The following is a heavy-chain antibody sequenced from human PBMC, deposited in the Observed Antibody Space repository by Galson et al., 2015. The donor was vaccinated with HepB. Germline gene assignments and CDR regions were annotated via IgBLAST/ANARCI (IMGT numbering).Heavy chain of an antibody. D-gene: IGHD3-10*01. CDR3: ASDGGATMVRAGYFQH. CDR1: GSTFPSYA. CDR2: INAGNGNT. V-gene: IGHV1-3*01. J-gene: IGHJ1*01. Sequence: QSGAEVKEPGASVKVSCKPSGSTFPSYAMHWVAQAPGQRLEWMGWINAGNGNTKYSQKFQGSVTITRDTSASPAYMELSSLRSEDTAVYYCASDGGATMVRAGYFQHWGQGTLVTVSS.